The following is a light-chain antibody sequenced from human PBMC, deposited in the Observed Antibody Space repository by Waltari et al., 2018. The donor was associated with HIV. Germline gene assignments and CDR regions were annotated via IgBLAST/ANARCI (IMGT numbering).Light chain of an antibody. J-gene: IGKJ4*01. V-gene: IGKV3-20*01. CDR2: GAS. Sequence: EIVLTQSPATLSLSPGERATLSCRASQSVSSSYLAWYQQKPGQAPRVLIYGASSRATGIPDRFSGSGSGTDFTLTISRLEPEDFAVYYCQQYGSSPGFGGGTKVEIK. CDR3: QQYGSSPG. CDR1: QSVSSSY.